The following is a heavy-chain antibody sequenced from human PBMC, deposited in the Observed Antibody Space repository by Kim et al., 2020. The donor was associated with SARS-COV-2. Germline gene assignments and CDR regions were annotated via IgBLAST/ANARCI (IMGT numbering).Heavy chain of an antibody. CDR3: ARGEHSSSWAYNWFDP. J-gene: IGHJ5*02. CDR2: IYTSGST. D-gene: IGHD6-13*01. CDR1: GGSISSYY. V-gene: IGHV4-4*07. Sequence: SETLSLTCTVSGGSISSYYWSWIRQPAGKGLEWIGRIYTSGSTNYNPSLKSRVTMSVDTSKNQFSLKLSSVTAADTAVYYCARGEHSSSWAYNWFDPWGQGTLVTVSS.